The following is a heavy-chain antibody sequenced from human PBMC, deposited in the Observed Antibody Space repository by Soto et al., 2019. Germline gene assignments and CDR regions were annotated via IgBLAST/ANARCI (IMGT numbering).Heavy chain of an antibody. D-gene: IGHD2-8*01. J-gene: IGHJ5*02. CDR3: AKDAGIVLMAGDWFDP. V-gene: IGHV3-23*01. CDR1: GFTFSSYA. Sequence: GGSLRLSCAASGFTFSSYAMSWVRQAPGKGLEWVSAISGSGGSTYYADSVKGRFTISRDNSKNTLYLQMNSLGAEDTAVYYCAKDAGIVLMAGDWFDPWGQGTLVTVSS. CDR2: ISGSGGST.